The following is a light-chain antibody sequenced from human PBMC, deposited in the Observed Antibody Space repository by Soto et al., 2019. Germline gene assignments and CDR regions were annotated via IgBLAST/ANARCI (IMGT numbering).Light chain of an antibody. CDR2: KDS. Sequence: SYELTQPPSVSVSPGQTARITCSGDELSKQYAYWYQQKPGQAPVLLIYKDSERASGIPDRFSGSSSGTTVTLTISGVRAEDEADYYCQSSDDSGDYYLFGTGTQVTVL. V-gene: IGLV3-25*02. J-gene: IGLJ1*01. CDR3: QSSDDSGDYYL. CDR1: ELSKQY.